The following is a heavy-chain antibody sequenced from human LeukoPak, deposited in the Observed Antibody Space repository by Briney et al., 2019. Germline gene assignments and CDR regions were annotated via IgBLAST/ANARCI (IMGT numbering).Heavy chain of an antibody. V-gene: IGHV3-21*01. D-gene: IGHD3-22*01. Sequence: GGSLRLSCAASGFTFSSYSMNWVRQAPGKGLEWVSSISSSSSYIYYADSVKGRFTISRDNAKNSLYLQMNSLRVEDTAVYYCARDLYYYDSSGSYDADFDYWGQGTLVTVSS. CDR3: ARDLYYYDSSGSYDADFDY. J-gene: IGHJ4*02. CDR1: GFTFSSYS. CDR2: ISSSSSYI.